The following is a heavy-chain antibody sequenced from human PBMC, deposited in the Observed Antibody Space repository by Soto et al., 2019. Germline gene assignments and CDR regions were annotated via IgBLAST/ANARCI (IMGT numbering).Heavy chain of an antibody. CDR1: GDSVSGNSAA. CDR3: EREFPYYVSSDSYLDY. Sequence: SQTLSLTCAISGDSVSGNSAAWNWIRQSPSRGLEWLGRTYYRSRWYNDYAVSVKSRITVTPDTSTNQFSLHLNSVTPEDTAVYYCEREFPYYVSSDSYLDYWGQGALVTVSS. CDR2: TYYRSRWYN. J-gene: IGHJ4*02. V-gene: IGHV6-1*01. D-gene: IGHD3-16*01.